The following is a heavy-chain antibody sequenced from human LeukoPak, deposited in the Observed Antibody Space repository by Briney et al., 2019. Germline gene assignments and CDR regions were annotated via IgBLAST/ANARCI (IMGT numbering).Heavy chain of an antibody. CDR3: ARDRHHSSGWNYYYGMDV. D-gene: IGHD6-19*01. J-gene: IGHJ6*02. CDR2: ISYDGSNK. V-gene: IGHV3-30-3*01. CDR1: GFTFSSYA. Sequence: PGGSLRLSCAASGFTFSSYAMSWVRQAPGKGLEWVAVISYDGSNKYYADSVKGRFTISRDNSKNTLYLQMNSPRAEDTAVYYCARDRHHSSGWNYYYGMDVWGQGTTVTVSS.